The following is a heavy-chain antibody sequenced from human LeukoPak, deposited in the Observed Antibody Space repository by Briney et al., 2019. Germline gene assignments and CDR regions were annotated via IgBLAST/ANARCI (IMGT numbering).Heavy chain of an antibody. CDR3: ARRYYDSSGYYDYFDY. CDR1: GYTFTSYG. CDR2: ISAYNGNT. Sequence: ASVKVSCKASGYTFTSYGISWVRQAPGQGLEWMGWISAYNGNTNYAQKLQGRVSMTTDTSTSTAYMELRSLRSGDTAVYYCARRYYDSSGYYDYFDYWGQGTPVTVSS. J-gene: IGHJ4*02. D-gene: IGHD3-22*01. V-gene: IGHV1-18*01.